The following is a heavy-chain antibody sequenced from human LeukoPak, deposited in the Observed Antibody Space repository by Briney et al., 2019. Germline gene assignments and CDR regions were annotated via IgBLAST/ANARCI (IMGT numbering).Heavy chain of an antibody. CDR2: ISGSGGST. J-gene: IGHJ4*02. Sequence: GGSLRLSCAASGFTFSSYAMSWVRQAPGKGLEWVSAISGSGGSTYYADSVKGRFTISRDNSKNTLYLQMNSLRAEDTAVYYCAKAPRIVVVPAAMGGFDYWGQGTLVTVSS. CDR1: GFTFSSYA. V-gene: IGHV3-23*01. D-gene: IGHD2-2*01. CDR3: AKAPRIVVVPAAMGGFDY.